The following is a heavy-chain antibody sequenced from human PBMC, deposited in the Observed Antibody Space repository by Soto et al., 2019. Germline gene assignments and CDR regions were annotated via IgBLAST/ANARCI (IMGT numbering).Heavy chain of an antibody. J-gene: IGHJ4*02. CDR1: GFTFDSHT. V-gene: IGHV3-30*09. Sequence: QVQLVESGGGVVQPGRSLRLSCTASGFTFDSHTMHWVRQSPGKGLEWVALISFDGSLKYDSDSVKGRFAISRDNSKNTVFLELNSLRPEDTAVYYCARTYSSSWNYLDSWGQGVQVIVPS. CDR2: ISFDGSLK. D-gene: IGHD6-13*01. CDR3: ARTYSSSWNYLDS.